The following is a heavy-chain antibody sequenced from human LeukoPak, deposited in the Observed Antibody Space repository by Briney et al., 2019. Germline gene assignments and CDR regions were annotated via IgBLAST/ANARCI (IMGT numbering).Heavy chain of an antibody. CDR2: IIPIFGTA. J-gene: IGHJ4*02. D-gene: IGHD3-22*01. CDR3: ARGVNYDRPQAYYFDY. V-gene: IGHV1-69*13. Sequence: PQASVKVSCKASGGTFSSYAISWVRQAPGQGLEWMGGIIPIFGTANYAQKFQGRVTITADESTSTAYMELSSLRSEDTAVYYCARGVNYDRPQAYYFDYWGQGALVTVSS. CDR1: GGTFSSYA.